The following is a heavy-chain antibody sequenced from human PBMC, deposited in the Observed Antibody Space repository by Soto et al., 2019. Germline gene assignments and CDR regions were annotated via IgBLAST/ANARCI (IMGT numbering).Heavy chain of an antibody. Sequence: ETLSLTCTVSGGSISSSSYYWGWIRQPPGKGLEWIGSIYYSGSTYYNPSLKSRVTISVDTSKNRFSLKLSSVTAADTAVYYCARPGNYGSGSYLYYLDYWGQGTLVTVSS. V-gene: IGHV4-39*01. CDR3: ARPGNYGSGSYLYYLDY. CDR2: IYYSGST. D-gene: IGHD3-10*01. CDR1: GGSISSSSYY. J-gene: IGHJ4*02.